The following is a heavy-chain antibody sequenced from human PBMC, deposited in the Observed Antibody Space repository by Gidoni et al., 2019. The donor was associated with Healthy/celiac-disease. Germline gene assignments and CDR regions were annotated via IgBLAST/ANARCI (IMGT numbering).Heavy chain of an antibody. V-gene: IGHV3-30*03. D-gene: IGHD6-13*01. J-gene: IGHJ5*02. Sequence: QVQLVESGGGVVQPGRSLRLSCAARGFNFSSYGMHWVRQAPGKGLEWVAVISYDGSNKYYADSVKGRFTISRDNSKNTLYLQMNSLRAEDTAVYYCARDSSSGWFDPWGQGTLVTVSS. CDR2: ISYDGSNK. CDR3: ARDSSSGWFDP. CDR1: GFNFSSYG.